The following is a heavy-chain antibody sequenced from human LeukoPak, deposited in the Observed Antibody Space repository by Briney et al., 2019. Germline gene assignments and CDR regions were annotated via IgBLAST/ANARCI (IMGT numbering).Heavy chain of an antibody. J-gene: IGHJ4*02. V-gene: IGHV3-23*01. CDR2: ISGSGGST. D-gene: IGHD3-10*01. CDR1: GFTFSSYA. Sequence: GGSLRLSCAASGFTFSSYAMSWVRQAPGKGLEWVSAISGSGGSTYYADSVKGRFTISRDNSKNTLYLQMNSLGAEDTAVYYCAKDPGVLLWFGELSYFDYWGQGTLVTVSS. CDR3: AKDPGVLLWFGELSYFDY.